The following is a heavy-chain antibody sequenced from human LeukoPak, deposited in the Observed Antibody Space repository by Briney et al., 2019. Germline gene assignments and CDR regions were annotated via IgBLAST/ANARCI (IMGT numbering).Heavy chain of an antibody. Sequence: SGTLSLTCAVSGGSISSSNWWSWVRQPPGKGLEWIGEIYHSGSTNYNPSLKSRVTISVDKSKNQFSLKLSSVTAADTAVYYCAREDYDDSGAWYFDLWGRGTLVTVSS. CDR2: IYHSGST. CDR1: GGSISSSNW. J-gene: IGHJ2*01. CDR3: AREDYDDSGAWYFDL. D-gene: IGHD3-3*01. V-gene: IGHV4-4*02.